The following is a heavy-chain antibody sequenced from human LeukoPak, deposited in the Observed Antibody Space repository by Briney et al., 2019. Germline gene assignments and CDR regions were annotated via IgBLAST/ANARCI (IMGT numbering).Heavy chain of an antibody. Sequence: GGSLRLSCAASGLTFSSYAMSWVRQAPGKGLEWVSAISGSGGSTYYADSVKGRFTISRDNSKNTLYLQMNSLRAEDTAVYYCAKAIAVARDAFDIWGQGTMVTVSS. J-gene: IGHJ3*02. D-gene: IGHD6-19*01. CDR1: GLTFSSYA. V-gene: IGHV3-23*01. CDR2: ISGSGGST. CDR3: AKAIAVARDAFDI.